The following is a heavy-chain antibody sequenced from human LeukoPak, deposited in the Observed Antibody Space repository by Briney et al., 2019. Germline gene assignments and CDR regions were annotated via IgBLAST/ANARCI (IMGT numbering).Heavy chain of an antibody. CDR2: IYSGGST. CDR1: GFTFSSYS. V-gene: IGHV3-53*01. CDR3: ARASILYYDFWSGYSCGPFDY. D-gene: IGHD3-3*01. J-gene: IGHJ4*02. Sequence: AGGSLRLSCAASGFTFSSYSMNWVRQAPGKGLEWVSVIYSGGSTYYADSVKGRFTISRDNSKNTLYLQMNSLRAEDTAVYYCARASILYYDFWSGYSCGPFDYWGQGTLVTVSS.